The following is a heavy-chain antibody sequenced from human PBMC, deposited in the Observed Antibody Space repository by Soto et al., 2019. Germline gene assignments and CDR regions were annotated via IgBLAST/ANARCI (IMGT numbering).Heavy chain of an antibody. J-gene: IGHJ4*02. CDR2: IDPSDSQT. D-gene: IGHD5-18*01. Sequence: GESLKISCKGSGYSSAGYWITWVRQKPGKGLEWMGRIDPSDSQTYYSPSFRGHVTISATKSITTVFLQWSSLRASDTAMYYCPSQICDSDTGPNFQYYFDSWGQGAAVAVSS. CDR3: PSQICDSDTGPNFQYYFDS. V-gene: IGHV5-10-1*01. CDR1: GYSSAGYW.